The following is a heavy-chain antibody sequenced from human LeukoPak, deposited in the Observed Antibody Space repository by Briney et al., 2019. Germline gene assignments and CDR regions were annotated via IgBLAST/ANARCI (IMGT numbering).Heavy chain of an antibody. D-gene: IGHD2-2*01. CDR3: AKVPAAGDYFDY. CDR2: ISSSSSYT. CDR1: GFTFSDYY. J-gene: IGHJ4*02. Sequence: GGSLRLSCAASGFTFSDYYMSWIRQAPGKGLXXVSYISSSSSYTNYADSVKGRFAISRDNAKNSLYLQMNSLRAEDTAVYYCAKVPAAGDYFDYWGQGTLVTVSS. V-gene: IGHV3-11*06.